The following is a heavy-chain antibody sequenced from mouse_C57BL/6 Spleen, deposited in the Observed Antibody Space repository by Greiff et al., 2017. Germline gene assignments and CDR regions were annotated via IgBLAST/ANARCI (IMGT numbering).Heavy chain of an antibody. D-gene: IGHD2-2*01. CDR3: GRCYCGYELAMDY. CDR1: GYAFSSSW. V-gene: IGHV1-82*01. J-gene: IGHJ4*01. CDR2: IYPGDGDT. Sequence: VQLQQSGPELVKPGASVKISCKASGYAFSSSWMNWVKQRPGKGLEWIGRIYPGDGDTNYNGKFKGKATLTADKSSSTAYMQLSSLTSEDSAVYFCGRCYCGYELAMDYGGQGTSVTVSS.